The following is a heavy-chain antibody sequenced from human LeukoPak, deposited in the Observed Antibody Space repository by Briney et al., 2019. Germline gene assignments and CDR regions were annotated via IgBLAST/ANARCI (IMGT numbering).Heavy chain of an antibody. CDR3: ARDYDRTLDY. CDR2: IYYSGST. J-gene: IGHJ4*02. D-gene: IGHD3-3*01. Sequence: SETPSLTCTVSGGSISSYYWSWIRQPPGKGLEWIGYIYYSGSTNYNPSLKSRVTISVDTSKNQFSLKLSSVTAADTAVYYCARDYDRTLDYWGQGTLVTVSS. V-gene: IGHV4-59*12. CDR1: GGSISSYY.